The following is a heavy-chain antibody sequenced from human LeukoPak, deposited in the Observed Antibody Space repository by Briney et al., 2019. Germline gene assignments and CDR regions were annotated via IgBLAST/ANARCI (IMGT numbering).Heavy chain of an antibody. Sequence: SETLSLTCTVSGGSISSYYWSWIRQPPGKGLEWIGYIYYSGSTNYNPSLKSRATISVDTSKNQFSLKLSSVTAADTAVYYCARADPYYGSGSYRVRFDPWGQGTLVTVSS. CDR1: GGSISSYY. D-gene: IGHD3-10*01. CDR3: ARADPYYGSGSYRVRFDP. CDR2: IYYSGST. J-gene: IGHJ5*02. V-gene: IGHV4-59*01.